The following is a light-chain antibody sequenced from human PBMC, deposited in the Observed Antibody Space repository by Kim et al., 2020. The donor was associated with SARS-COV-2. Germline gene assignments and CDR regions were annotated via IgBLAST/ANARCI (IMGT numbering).Light chain of an antibody. V-gene: IGKV1-5*01. CDR1: QSISSW. CDR3: QQYNSGYNRHGT. CDR2: DAS. Sequence: DIQMTQSPSTLSASVGDRVTITCRASQSISSWLAWYQQKPGKAPKLLIYDASSLESGVPSRFSGSGSGTEFTLTISRLQPDDFATYFCQQYNSGYNRHGTFGQGTRVEI. J-gene: IGKJ1*01.